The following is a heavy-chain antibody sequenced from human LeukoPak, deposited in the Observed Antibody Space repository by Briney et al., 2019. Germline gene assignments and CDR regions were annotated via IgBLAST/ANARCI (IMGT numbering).Heavy chain of an antibody. J-gene: IGHJ6*02. CDR3: ARDGPGPFEVRRYFDWQYYYGMDV. V-gene: IGHV1-18*01. D-gene: IGHD3-9*01. Sequence: ASVKVSCKASGNTFTSYGISWLRQAPGQGLEWMGWISAYNGNANYAQKLQGRVTMTTDTSTSTAYMELRSLRSDDTAVYYCARDGPGPFEVRRYFDWQYYYGMDVWGQGTTVTVSS. CDR1: GNTFTSYG. CDR2: ISAYNGNA.